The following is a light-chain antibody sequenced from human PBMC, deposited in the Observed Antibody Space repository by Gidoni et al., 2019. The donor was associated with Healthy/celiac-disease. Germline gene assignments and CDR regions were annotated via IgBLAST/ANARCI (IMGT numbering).Light chain of an antibody. CDR2: GNS. J-gene: IGLJ2*01. Sequence: QSVLTQPPSVSGAPGQGVTISCTGSSSTIGAGYDVHWYQQLPGTAPKLLIYGNSNRPSGVPDRFSGSKSGTSASLAITGLQAEDEADYYCQSYDSSLRGVFGGGTKLTVL. CDR3: QSYDSSLRGV. V-gene: IGLV1-40*01. CDR1: SSTIGAGYD.